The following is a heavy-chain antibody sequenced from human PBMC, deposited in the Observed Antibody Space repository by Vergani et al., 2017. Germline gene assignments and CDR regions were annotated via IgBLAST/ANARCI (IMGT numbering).Heavy chain of an antibody. CDR3: ARNGGRLYDFWSGRGSGMDV. CDR2: ISSSGSTI. CDR1: GFTFSSYA. J-gene: IGHJ6*02. V-gene: IGHV3-48*04. D-gene: IGHD3-3*01. Sequence: EVQLLESGGGLVQPGGSLRLSCAASGFTFSSYAMSWVRQAPGKGLEWVSYISSSGSTIYYADSVKGRFTISRDNAKNSLYLQMNSLRAEDTAVYYCARNGGRLYDFWSGRGSGMDVWGQGTTVTVSS.